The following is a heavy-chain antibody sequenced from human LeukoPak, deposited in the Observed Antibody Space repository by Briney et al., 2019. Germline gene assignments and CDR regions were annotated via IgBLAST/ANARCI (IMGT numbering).Heavy chain of an antibody. V-gene: IGHV3-30*18. CDR2: ISYDGSNK. Sequence: GRSLRLSCAASGFTFSSYGMHWVRQAPGKGLEWVAVISYDGSNKYYADSVKGRFTISRDNSKNTLYLQTNSLRAEDTAVYYCAKEIRRYYFDYWGQGTLVTVSS. CDR1: GFTFSSYG. J-gene: IGHJ4*02. CDR3: AKEIRRYYFDY.